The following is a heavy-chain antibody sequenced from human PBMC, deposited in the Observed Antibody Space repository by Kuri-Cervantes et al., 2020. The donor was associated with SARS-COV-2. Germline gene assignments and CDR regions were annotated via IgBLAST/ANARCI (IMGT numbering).Heavy chain of an antibody. J-gene: IGHJ6*03. CDR1: GFSFSSYS. Sequence: GESLKISCAASGFSFSSYSMNWVRQAPGTGLEWVASITSSSTYKNYADSVKGRFTISRDNSKNTLYLQMNSLRVEDTAVYYCANSRSDSVYYYMDVWGTGTTVTVSS. D-gene: IGHD2/OR15-2a*01. CDR3: ANSRSDSVYYYMDV. V-gene: IGHV3-21*04. CDR2: ITSSSTYK.